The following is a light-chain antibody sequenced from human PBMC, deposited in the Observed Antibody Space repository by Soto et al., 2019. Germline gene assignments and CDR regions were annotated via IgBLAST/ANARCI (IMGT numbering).Light chain of an antibody. CDR1: QGIGIY. J-gene: IGKJ4*01. Sequence: DIPMTQSRTSLSASFGDRVTMTCRASQGIGIYLAWFQQRPGNTPKLLIYAASTLQSGVPSRFSGSGSGTDFTLTISSLQPEDVATYYCQKYNSASLTFGGGTRVEIK. V-gene: IGKV1-27*01. CDR3: QKYNSASLT. CDR2: AAS.